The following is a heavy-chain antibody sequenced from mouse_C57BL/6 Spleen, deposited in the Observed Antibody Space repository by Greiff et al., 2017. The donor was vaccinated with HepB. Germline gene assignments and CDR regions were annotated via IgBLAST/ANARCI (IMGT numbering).Heavy chain of an antibody. CDR2: IYPRSGNT. CDR3: ARRGDSNPYYAMDY. CDR1: GYTFTSYG. J-gene: IGHJ4*01. V-gene: IGHV1-81*01. Sequence: VQLQQSGAELARPGASVKLSCKASGYTFTSYGISWVKQRTGQGLEWIGEIYPRSGNTYYNEKFKGKATLTADKSSSTAYMELRSLTSEDSAVYFCARRGDSNPYYAMDYWGQGTSVTVSS. D-gene: IGHD2-5*01.